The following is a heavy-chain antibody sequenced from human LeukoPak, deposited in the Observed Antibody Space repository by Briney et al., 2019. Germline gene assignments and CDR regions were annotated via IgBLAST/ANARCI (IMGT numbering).Heavy chain of an antibody. D-gene: IGHD3-22*01. CDR3: AKGSAYTYYYDSSGYSGHDAFDI. Sequence: PGGSLRLSCAASGFTFSSYAMSWVRQAPGKGLEWVSAISGSVGSTYYADSVKGRFTISRDNSKNTLYLQMNSLRAEDTAVYYCAKGSAYTYYYDSSGYSGHDAFDIWGQGTMVTVSS. CDR1: GFTFSSYA. J-gene: IGHJ3*02. V-gene: IGHV3-23*01. CDR2: ISGSVGST.